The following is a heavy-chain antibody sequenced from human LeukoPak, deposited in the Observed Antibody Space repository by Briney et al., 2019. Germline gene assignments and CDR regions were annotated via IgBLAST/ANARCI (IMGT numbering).Heavy chain of an antibody. J-gene: IGHJ4*02. V-gene: IGHV1-69*13. D-gene: IGHD4-17*01. CDR1: GGTFSSYA. Sequence: ASVKVSCKASGGTFSSYAISWVRQAPGQGLEWMGGIIPIFGTANYAQKFQGRVTITADESTSTAYMELSSLRSQDTAVYYCARDYGDYAFDYWGQGTLVTVSS. CDR3: ARDYGDYAFDY. CDR2: IIPIFGTA.